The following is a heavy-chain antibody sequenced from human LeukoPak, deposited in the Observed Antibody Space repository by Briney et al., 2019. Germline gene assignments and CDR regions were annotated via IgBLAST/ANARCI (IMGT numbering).Heavy chain of an antibody. CDR1: GGSISSYY. Sequence: SETLSLTCTVSGGSISSYYWSWIRQPAGKGLEWIGRIYTSGSTIYNPSLKSRVTMSVDTSKNQFSLKLTSVTAADTAVYYCAKDLGRYRNNYFDYWGQGTLVTVSS. J-gene: IGHJ4*02. V-gene: IGHV4-4*07. CDR2: IYTSGST. CDR3: AKDLGRYRNNYFDY. D-gene: IGHD1-26*01.